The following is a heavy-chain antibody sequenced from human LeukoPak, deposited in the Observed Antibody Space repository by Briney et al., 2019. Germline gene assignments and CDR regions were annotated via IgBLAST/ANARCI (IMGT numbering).Heavy chain of an antibody. CDR3: ATAKYTGYDLPYY. V-gene: IGHV1-2*02. J-gene: IGHJ1*01. CDR1: GYRFTGHF. D-gene: IGHD5-12*01. Sequence: ASVKVSCKASGYRFTGHFIHWLRQAPGQGLECVGWINPNSGATNSAQKFQGRVIMTGDTSSGTVYMALTALRPHDRATNFCATAKYTGYDLPYYWRQGTRIAVS. CDR2: INPNSGAT.